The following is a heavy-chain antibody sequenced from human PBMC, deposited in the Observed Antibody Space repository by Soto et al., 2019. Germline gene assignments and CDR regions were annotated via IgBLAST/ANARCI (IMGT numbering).Heavy chain of an antibody. J-gene: IGHJ5*02. V-gene: IGHV4-39*01. CDR1: GGSISSSSYF. CDR2: IYYSGST. Sequence: QLQLQESGPGLVKPSETLSLTCSVSGGSISSSSYFWGWIRQPPGKGLDWIGSIYYSGSTYYNPSLKSRVAVSVDTSKNQFSLNLSSVTAADTAVYYCARHPSDFWFDPWGQGTLVTVSS. CDR3: ARHPSDFWFDP. D-gene: IGHD2-21*02.